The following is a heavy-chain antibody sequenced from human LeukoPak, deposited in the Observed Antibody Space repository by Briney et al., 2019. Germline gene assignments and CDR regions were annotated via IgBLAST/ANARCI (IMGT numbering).Heavy chain of an antibody. CDR3: ARGIVVVPAASLSDWFDP. CDR1: GGSFSGYY. J-gene: IGHJ5*02. CDR2: INHSGST. D-gene: IGHD2-2*01. V-gene: IGHV4-34*01. Sequence: SETLSLTCAVYGGSFSGYYWSWIRQPPGKGLEWIGEINHSGSTNYNPSLKSRVTISVDKSKNQFSLKLSSVTAADTAVYYCARGIVVVPAASLSDWFDPWGQGTLVTVSS.